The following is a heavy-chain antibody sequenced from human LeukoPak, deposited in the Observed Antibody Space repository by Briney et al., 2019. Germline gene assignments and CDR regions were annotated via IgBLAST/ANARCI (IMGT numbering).Heavy chain of an antibody. Sequence: GGSLRLCCAASGFTFSSYWMQWVRQAPGKGLVWVSRINSDGSSTSYADSVKGRFTISRDNAKNTLYLQMNSLRAEDTAVYYCARDSGDGYNGELLHWGQGTLVTVSS. CDR3: ARDSGDGYNGELLH. D-gene: IGHD5-24*01. J-gene: IGHJ4*02. CDR1: GFTFSSYW. CDR2: INSDGSST. V-gene: IGHV3-74*01.